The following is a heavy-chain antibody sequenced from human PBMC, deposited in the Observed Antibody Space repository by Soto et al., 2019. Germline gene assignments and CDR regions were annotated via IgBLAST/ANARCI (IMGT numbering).Heavy chain of an antibody. V-gene: IGHV4-59*01. Sequence: SETLSLTCTVSGGSISSYYWSWIRQPPGKGLEWIGYIYYSGSTNYNPSLKSRITISVDTSKNQFSLKLSSVTAADTAVYYCARDRGGYSGSYSDAFDIWGQGTMVTVSS. CDR1: GGSISSYY. J-gene: IGHJ3*02. D-gene: IGHD1-26*01. CDR3: ARDRGGYSGSYSDAFDI. CDR2: IYYSGST.